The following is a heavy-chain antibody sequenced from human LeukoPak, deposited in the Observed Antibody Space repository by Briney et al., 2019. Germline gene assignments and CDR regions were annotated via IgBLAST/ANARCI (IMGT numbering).Heavy chain of an antibody. D-gene: IGHD6-6*01. CDR1: GFSFSGHW. CDR3: ARGPNSNWSGLDF. V-gene: IGHV3-74*01. CDR2: ISPTGSTT. J-gene: IGHJ4*02. Sequence: GGSLRLSCTASGFSFSGHWTHWARQLPGKGLVWVSRISPTGSTTSYADSVKGRFTVSRDNAKNTLYLQVNNLRAEDTAVYYCARGPNSNWSGLDFWGQGTLLTVSS.